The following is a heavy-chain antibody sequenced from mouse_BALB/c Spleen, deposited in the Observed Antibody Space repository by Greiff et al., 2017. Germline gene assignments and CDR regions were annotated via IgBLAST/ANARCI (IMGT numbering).Heavy chain of an antibody. J-gene: IGHJ2*01. CDR3: ARCSSYPYYFDY. CDR1: GFNIKDTY. V-gene: IGHV14-3*02. Sequence: EVQLQQSGAELVKPGASVKLSCTASGFNIKDTYMHWVKQRPEQGLEWIGRIDPANGNTKYDPKFQGKATITADTSSNTAYLQLSSLTSEDTAVYYCARCSSYPYYFDYWGQGTTLTVSS. D-gene: IGHD1-1*01. CDR2: IDPANGNT.